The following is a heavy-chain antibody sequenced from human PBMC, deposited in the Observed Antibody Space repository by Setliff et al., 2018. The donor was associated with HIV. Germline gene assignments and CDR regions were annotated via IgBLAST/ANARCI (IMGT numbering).Heavy chain of an antibody. CDR3: ARESMLRGLRHAVDI. CDR2: IYSIGGA. J-gene: IGHJ3*02. D-gene: IGHD3-10*01. V-gene: IGHV4-31*03. CDR1: GGSINSGGYY. Sequence: SETLSLTCTVSGGSINSGGYYWTWVRQHPGKGLQWIGYIYSIGGAYYNPSLKSRVTISLDTSKNHFSLNLSSVTAADTAVYYCARESMLRGLRHAVDIWGQGTMVTVSS.